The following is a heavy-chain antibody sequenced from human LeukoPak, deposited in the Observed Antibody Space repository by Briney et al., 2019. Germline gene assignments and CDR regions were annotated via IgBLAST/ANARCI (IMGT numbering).Heavy chain of an antibody. D-gene: IGHD6-13*01. CDR3: ASSSSPSSYYYGMDV. J-gene: IGHJ6*02. CDR1: GGSISSGGYS. V-gene: IGHV4-30-2*01. Sequence: PSETLSLTCAVSGGSISSGGYSWSWIRQPPGKGLEWIGYIYHSGSTYYNPSLKSRVTISVDRSKNQFSLKLSSVTAADTAVYYCASSSSPSSYYYGMDVWGQGTTVTVSS. CDR2: IYHSGST.